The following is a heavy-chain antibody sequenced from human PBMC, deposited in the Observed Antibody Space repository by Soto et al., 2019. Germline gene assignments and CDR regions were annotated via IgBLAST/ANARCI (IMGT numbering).Heavy chain of an antibody. D-gene: IGHD6-13*01. CDR1: GFTFSSYG. J-gene: IGHJ6*02. CDR2: ISYDGSNK. V-gene: IGHV3-30*03. CDR3: ARQLAAARKRCYGMDV. Sequence: QVQLVESGGGVVQPGRSLRLSCAASGFTFSSYGMHWVRQAPGKGLEWVAVISYDGSNKYYADSVKGRFTISRDNSKNTLYLQMNSLRAEDTAVYYCARQLAAARKRCYGMDVWGQGTTVTVSS.